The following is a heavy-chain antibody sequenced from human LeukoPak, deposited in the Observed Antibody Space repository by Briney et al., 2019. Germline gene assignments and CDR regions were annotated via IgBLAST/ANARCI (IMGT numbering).Heavy chain of an antibody. D-gene: IGHD3-22*01. Sequence: GGSLGLSCEASGFTFSSFAMHWVRQAPGKGLEYVSAISSNGGSTYYANSVKGRFTISRDNSKNTLYLQMGSLRADDMAVYYCARGAVVVTNYFDFWGQGTLVTVSS. CDR2: ISSNGGST. CDR1: GFTFSSFA. CDR3: ARGAVVVTNYFDF. V-gene: IGHV3-64*01. J-gene: IGHJ4*02.